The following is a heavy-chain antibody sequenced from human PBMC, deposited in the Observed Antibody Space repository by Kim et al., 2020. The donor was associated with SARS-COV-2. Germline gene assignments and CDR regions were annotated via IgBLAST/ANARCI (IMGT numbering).Heavy chain of an antibody. CDR2: ISNSEPSI. V-gene: IGHV3-21*06. J-gene: IGHJ4*01. Sequence: GGSLRLSCAASGFSLSDYTMNWVRQAPGRGLEWLSSISNSEPSIYSAGSVRGRFTVSRDTATNSLFLQLSRLRADDTGLYYCARGIAGYNWFVDHWGHG. D-gene: IGHD5-12*01. CDR3: ARGIAGYNWFVDH. CDR1: GFSLSDYT.